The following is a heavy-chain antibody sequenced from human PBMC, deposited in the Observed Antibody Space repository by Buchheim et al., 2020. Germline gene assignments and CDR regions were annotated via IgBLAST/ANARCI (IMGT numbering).Heavy chain of an antibody. CDR1: GGSISSGGYS. CDR2: IYHSGST. J-gene: IGHJ4*02. CDR3: ARGVVVAATPFSSFDY. D-gene: IGHD2-15*01. V-gene: IGHV4-30-2*01. Sequence: QLQLQESGSGLVKPSQTLSLTCAVSGGSISSGGYSWTWIRQPPGKGLEWLGYIYHSGSTYYNPSLPIRVTILVHRSKNQFSRKLSSVTAADTAVYYCARGVVVAATPFSSFDYWGQGTL.